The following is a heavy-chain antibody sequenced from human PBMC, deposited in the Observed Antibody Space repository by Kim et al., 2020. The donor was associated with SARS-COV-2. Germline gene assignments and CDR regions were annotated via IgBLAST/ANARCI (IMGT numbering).Heavy chain of an antibody. Sequence: GGSLRLSCAASGFTFDDYAMHWVRQAPGKGLEWVSGISWNSGSIGYADSVKGRFTISRDNAKNSLYLQMNSLRAEDTALYYCAKAIESEVVIATHDYWG. D-gene: IGHD2-21*01. CDR2: ISWNSGSI. CDR3: AKAIESEVVIATHDY. J-gene: IGHJ4*01. V-gene: IGHV3-9*01. CDR1: GFTFDDYA.